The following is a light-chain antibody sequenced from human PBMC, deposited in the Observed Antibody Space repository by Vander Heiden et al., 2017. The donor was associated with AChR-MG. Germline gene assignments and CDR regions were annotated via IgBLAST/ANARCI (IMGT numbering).Light chain of an antibody. CDR1: SSNVGSNF. Sequence: QSVLTQPPSASGTPRQRVTLPCSGSSSNVGSNFVSWYLQLPGTAPKLLIYRNNQRPAGVPDRFSGSKSGTSASLAISGLRSEDEADYYCAAWDDSLSGRVFGGGTKLSVL. V-gene: IGLV1-47*01. CDR2: RNN. CDR3: AAWDDSLSGRV. J-gene: IGLJ3*02.